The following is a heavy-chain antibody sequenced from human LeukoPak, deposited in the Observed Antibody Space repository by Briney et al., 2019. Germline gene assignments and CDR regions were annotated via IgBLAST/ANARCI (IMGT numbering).Heavy chain of an antibody. Sequence: SVTVSCKASGGTFSSYAISWVRPAPGQGLEWMGGIIPIFGTANYAQKFQGRVTITADESTSTAYMELSSLRSEDTAVYYCARTMVRGVIISYYYYYMDVWGKGTTVTISS. CDR1: GGTFSSYA. CDR3: ARTMVRGVIISYYYYYMDV. D-gene: IGHD3-10*01. J-gene: IGHJ6*03. V-gene: IGHV1-69*01. CDR2: IIPIFGTA.